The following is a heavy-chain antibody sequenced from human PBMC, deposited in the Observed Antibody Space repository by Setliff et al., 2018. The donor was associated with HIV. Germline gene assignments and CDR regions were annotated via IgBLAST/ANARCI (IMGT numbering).Heavy chain of an antibody. CDR3: ARSFSGRYFWSGYYTGPDPKGENAFDI. D-gene: IGHD3-3*01. V-gene: IGHV4-39*02. CDR2: IYSSGST. Sequence: KPSETLSLTCTVSGGSISNSNYFWGWIRQPPGKGLEWIGRIYSSGSTHYQPSLQGRVSMSIDSSKNHFSLSLRYVTAADTAVYYCARSFSGRYFWSGYYTGPDPKGENAFDIWGQGTMVTVSS. J-gene: IGHJ3*02. CDR1: GGSISNSNYF.